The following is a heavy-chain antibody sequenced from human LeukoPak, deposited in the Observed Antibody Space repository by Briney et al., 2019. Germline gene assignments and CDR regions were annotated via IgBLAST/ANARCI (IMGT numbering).Heavy chain of an antibody. CDR2: IKSKTDGGTT. CDR3: TTDPRYYYGSGSYYLNWFDP. D-gene: IGHD3-10*01. V-gene: IGHV3-15*01. J-gene: IGHJ5*02. CDR1: GFTFSNAR. Sequence: GGSLRLSCAASGFTFSNARMSWVRQAPGKGLEWVGRIKSKTDGGTTDYAAPVKGRFTISRDDSKNTLYLQMNSLKTEDTAVYYCTTDPRYYYGSGSYYLNWFDPWGQGTLVTVSS.